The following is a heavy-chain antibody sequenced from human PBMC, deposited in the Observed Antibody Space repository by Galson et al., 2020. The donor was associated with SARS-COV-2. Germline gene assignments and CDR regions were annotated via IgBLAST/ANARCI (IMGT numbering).Heavy chain of an antibody. CDR3: ARVRSGNYIYDY. Sequence: KIGESLKISCKASGYNFNSDWIGWVRQMPGKGLEWMGIIYPGDSETRYSLSFQGQVTMSADKSINTAYLQWSSLKASDTAMYFCARVRSGNYIYDYWCQETLVTVSS. J-gene: IGHJ4*02. D-gene: IGHD1-26*01. CDR2: IYPGDSET. CDR1: GYNFNSDW. V-gene: IGHV5-51*01.